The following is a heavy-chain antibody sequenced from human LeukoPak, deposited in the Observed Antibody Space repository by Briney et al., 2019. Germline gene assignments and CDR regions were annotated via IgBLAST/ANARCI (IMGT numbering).Heavy chain of an antibody. D-gene: IGHD1-26*01. Sequence: GSSVKVSCKASGGTFSSYAISWVRQAPGQGLEWMGRIIPILGIANYAQKFQGRVTITADKSTSTAYTELSSLRSEDTAVYYCAREVYSGSYYFDYWGQGTLVTVSS. CDR3: AREVYSGSYYFDY. CDR2: IIPILGIA. J-gene: IGHJ4*02. CDR1: GGTFSSYA. V-gene: IGHV1-69*04.